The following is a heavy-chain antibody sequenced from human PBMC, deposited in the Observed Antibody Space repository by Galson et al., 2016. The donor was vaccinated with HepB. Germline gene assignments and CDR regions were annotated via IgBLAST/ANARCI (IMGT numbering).Heavy chain of an antibody. CDR1: GDSISIRGYY. J-gene: IGHJ4*02. D-gene: IGHD1-14*01. Sequence: SETLSLTCTVSGDSISIRGYYWAWIRQPPGKGLEWIGSIYYSGNTYNNPSLKTRVSMSVDTSKNHFSLELSSVTAADTAVYCCARRTLQPSFDYWGQGTPVSVSS. CDR2: IYYSGNT. CDR3: ARRTLQPSFDY. V-gene: IGHV4-39*02.